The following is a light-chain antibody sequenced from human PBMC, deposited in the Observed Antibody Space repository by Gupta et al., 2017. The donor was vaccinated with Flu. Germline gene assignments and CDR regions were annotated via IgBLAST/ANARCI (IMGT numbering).Light chain of an antibody. V-gene: IGKV1-5*03. J-gene: IGKJ3*01. Sequence: DIQMTQSPSTLSASVGDRVTITCRASQSISSWLSWYQQKPGKAPKLLIYKASSLQSGVPSRFSGSGSGTEFTLTISSLQPDDFATYYCQQYNSYSGTFGPGTTVDIK. CDR1: QSISSW. CDR3: QQYNSYSGT. CDR2: KAS.